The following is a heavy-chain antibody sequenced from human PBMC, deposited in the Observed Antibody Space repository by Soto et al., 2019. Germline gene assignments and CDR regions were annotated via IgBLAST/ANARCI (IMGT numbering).Heavy chain of an antibody. CDR2: ITSSSSTT. Sequence: LRLSCAASGFSFSIYSMNWVRQAPGRGLEWVSYITSSSSTTYYADSVRGRFTISRDNSKNTLYLQMNSLRVEDTAVYYCAKKVPGSNPLDSWGQGALVTVSS. V-gene: IGHV3-48*01. CDR3: AKKVPGSNPLDS. CDR1: GFSFSIYS. J-gene: IGHJ4*02. D-gene: IGHD1-1*01.